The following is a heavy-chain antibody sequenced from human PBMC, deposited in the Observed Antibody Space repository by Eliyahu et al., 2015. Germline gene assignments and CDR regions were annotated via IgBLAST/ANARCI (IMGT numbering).Heavy chain of an antibody. CDR2: IYTSGST. Sequence: LEWIGRIYTSGSTNYNPSLKSRVTISVDTSKNQFSLKLSPVTAPDTAVYYCARTVAGTFVYWGQGTLVTVSS. V-gene: IGHV4-61*02. D-gene: IGHD6-19*01. J-gene: IGHJ4*02. CDR3: ARTVAGTFVY.